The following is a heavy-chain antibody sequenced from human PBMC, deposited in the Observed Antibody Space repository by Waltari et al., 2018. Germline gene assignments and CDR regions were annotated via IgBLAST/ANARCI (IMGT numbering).Heavy chain of an antibody. CDR3: ARATLDTAMVDAFDI. V-gene: IGHV4-4*07. CDR2: IYTSGST. J-gene: IGHJ3*02. CDR1: GGSISSYY. Sequence: QVQLQESGPGLVKPSETLSLTCTVSGGSISSYYWSWIRQPAGKGLEWIGRIYTSGSTNYNPSLKGRVTMSVDTSKNQFSLKLSSVTAADTAVYYCARATLDTAMVDAFDIWGQGTMVTVSS. D-gene: IGHD5-18*01.